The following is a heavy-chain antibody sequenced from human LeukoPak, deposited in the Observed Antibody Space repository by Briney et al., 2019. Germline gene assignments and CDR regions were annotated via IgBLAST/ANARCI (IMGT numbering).Heavy chain of an antibody. V-gene: IGHV1-18*01. CDR1: GYTFTSYG. J-gene: IGHJ4*02. CDR3: ARGGGYIAVAGTVLYYFDY. D-gene: IGHD6-19*01. CDR2: ISAYNGNT. Sequence: GASVKVSCKASGYTFTSYGISWVRQAPGQGLEWMGWISAYNGNTNYAQKLQGRVTMTTDTSTSTAYMELRSLRSDDTAVYYCARGGGYIAVAGTVLYYFDYWGQGTLVTVSS.